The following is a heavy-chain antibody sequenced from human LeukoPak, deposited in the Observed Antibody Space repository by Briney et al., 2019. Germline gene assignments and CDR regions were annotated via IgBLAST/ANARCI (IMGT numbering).Heavy chain of an antibody. CDR3: ARVGRGDHTWGSYYCDH. J-gene: IGHJ4*02. CDR1: GDSFSSYH. V-gene: IGHV4-59*01. D-gene: IGHD3-16*01. CDR2: ISSRGST. Sequence: PSETLSLTCTVSGDSFSSYHWSWLRQPPGKGLEWIGYISSRGSTSYNPSLKSRVSISVDTSKSQFSLRLNSVTAADTAVYYCARVGRGDHTWGSYYCDHWGQGTLVSVSS.